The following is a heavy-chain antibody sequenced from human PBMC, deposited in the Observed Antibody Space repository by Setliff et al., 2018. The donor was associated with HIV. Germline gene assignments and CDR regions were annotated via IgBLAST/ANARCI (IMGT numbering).Heavy chain of an antibody. J-gene: IGHJ3*02. D-gene: IGHD3-22*01. CDR1: GFTFSNAW. Sequence: GGSLRLSCAASGFTFSNAWMNWVRQAPGKGLEWVGRIKSKTDGGTSDYAAPVKGRFTISRDDSKTTLYLQMSSLKTEDTAVYYCAKGHYSSGDSKQNGFDMWGQGTMVTVPS. V-gene: IGHV3-15*07. CDR3: AKGHYSSGDSKQNGFDM. CDR2: IKSKTDGGTS.